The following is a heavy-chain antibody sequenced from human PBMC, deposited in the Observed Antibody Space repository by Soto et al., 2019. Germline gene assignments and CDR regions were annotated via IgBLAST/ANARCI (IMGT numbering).Heavy chain of an antibody. CDR1: GFTFSTYA. CDR2: ISGSGGNT. D-gene: IGHD1-26*01. CDR3: AKGSGSSGLSDYFAY. J-gene: IGHJ4*02. V-gene: IGHV3-23*01. Sequence: HPGGSLRLSCAASGFTFSTYAMSWVRQAPGKGLEWVSSISGSGGNTYYADSVKGRFTISRDNSKNTLYLQMDSLRAEDTAVYYCAKGSGSSGLSDYFAYWGQGTLVTVSS.